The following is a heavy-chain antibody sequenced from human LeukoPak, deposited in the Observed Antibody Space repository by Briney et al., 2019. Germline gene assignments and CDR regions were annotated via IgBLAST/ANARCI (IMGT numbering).Heavy chain of an antibody. V-gene: IGHV3-23*01. J-gene: IGHJ4*02. CDR1: GFTFSSYA. Sequence: GGSLRLSCAASGFTFSSYAMSWVRQAPGKGLEWVSAISGSGGSTYYADSVKGRFTISRDNSKNTLYLQMNSLRAEDTAVYYCAKAPPPYYDSSGQFDYWGQGTLVTVSS. CDR3: AKAPPPYYDSSGQFDY. D-gene: IGHD3-22*01. CDR2: ISGSGGST.